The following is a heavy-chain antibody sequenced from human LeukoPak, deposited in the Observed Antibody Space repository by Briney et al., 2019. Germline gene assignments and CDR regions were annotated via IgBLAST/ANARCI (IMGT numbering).Heavy chain of an antibody. CDR1: GFTFSSYG. J-gene: IGHJ4*02. D-gene: IGHD6-13*01. CDR3: AKDFSSWYVYFDY. Sequence: PGRTLRLSCAASGFTFSSYGMHWVRQAPGQGLEWVAVISYDGSNKYYADSVKGRFAISRDNSKNTLHLQVNSLRAEDTAVYYCAKDFSSWYVYFDYWGQGTLVTVSS. V-gene: IGHV3-30*18. CDR2: ISYDGSNK.